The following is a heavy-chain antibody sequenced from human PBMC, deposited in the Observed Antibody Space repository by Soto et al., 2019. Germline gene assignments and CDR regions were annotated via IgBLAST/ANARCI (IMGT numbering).Heavy chain of an antibody. J-gene: IGHJ4*02. CDR2: IFYSGTT. CDR1: GGSISSYY. CDR3: ATLRGLGVVSPYFDY. V-gene: IGHV4-59*08. Sequence: PSETLSLTCTVSGGSISSYYWSWIRQHPGKGLEWIGYIFYSGTTYYNPSLKSRVTISVDTSKNQFSLKLRSVTAADTAEYFCATLRGLGVVSPYFDYWGQGLMVTVSS. D-gene: IGHD3-10*01.